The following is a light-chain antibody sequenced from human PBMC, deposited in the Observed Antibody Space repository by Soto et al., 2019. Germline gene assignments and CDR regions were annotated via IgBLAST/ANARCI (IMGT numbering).Light chain of an antibody. J-gene: IGLJ2*01. Sequence: QYVLTQPPSASGTPGQRVTISCSGSSSNIGSNTVNWYQQLPGTAPKLLIYSNNQRPSGVPDRFSGSKSGTTASLAISGRQSDEEDDDYCAAWDDSLNGVVFGGGTKLTVL. CDR2: SNN. CDR1: SSNIGSNT. CDR3: AAWDDSLNGVV. V-gene: IGLV1-44*01.